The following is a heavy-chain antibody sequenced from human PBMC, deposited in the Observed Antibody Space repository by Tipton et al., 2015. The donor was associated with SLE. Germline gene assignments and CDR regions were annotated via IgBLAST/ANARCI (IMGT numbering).Heavy chain of an antibody. CDR3: ARDPYDSTWRNGWFDP. D-gene: IGHD6-13*01. CDR1: GGSFSGYH. V-gene: IGHV4-34*01. J-gene: IGHJ5*02. Sequence: LRLSCAVYGGSFSGYHWTWIRQPPGKGLEGVGSLYHRGSTYYNPSLKSRVTISTDTSKNEIYLKLTSVTATDTAVYFCARDPYDSTWRNGWFDPWGQGTLVTVSS. CDR2: LYHRGST.